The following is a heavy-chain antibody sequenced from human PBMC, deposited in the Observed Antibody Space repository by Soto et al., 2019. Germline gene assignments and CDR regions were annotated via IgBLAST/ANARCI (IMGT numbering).Heavy chain of an antibody. J-gene: IGHJ6*02. CDR3: ARAHRVSSGGTGMDV. Sequence: PGRSLRLSCATSGFVFTSYWMYWVRQAPGKGLVWVSRINSDGSSTNYADSVKGRFTISRDNAKNTLFLQMNSLRVEDTAAYYCARAHRVSSGGTGMDVWGRGTTVTVSS. CDR2: INSDGSST. D-gene: IGHD2-15*01. CDR1: GFVFTSYW. V-gene: IGHV3-74*01.